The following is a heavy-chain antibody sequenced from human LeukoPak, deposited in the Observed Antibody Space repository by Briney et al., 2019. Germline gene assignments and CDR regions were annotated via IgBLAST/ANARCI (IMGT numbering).Heavy chain of an antibody. V-gene: IGHV3-48*03. Sequence: GGSLRLSCAASGFSLRSSEMNWVRQAPGKGPEWVAHINSADNVEYYTDSVRGRFTMSRDNAKDLLYLHLNSLRDEDTAVYYCARVSYCSGGSCYQDLGPRLDYWGQGTLVTVSS. CDR2: INSADNVE. CDR3: ARVSYCSGGSCYQDLGPRLDY. D-gene: IGHD2-15*01. J-gene: IGHJ4*02. CDR1: GFSLRSSE.